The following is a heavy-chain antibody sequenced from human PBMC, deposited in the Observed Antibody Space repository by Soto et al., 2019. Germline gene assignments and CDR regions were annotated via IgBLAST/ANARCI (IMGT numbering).Heavy chain of an antibody. CDR1: GGSISSGGYY. CDR3: ARSVYGNYGMDV. D-gene: IGHD4-17*01. CDR2: IYYSGST. V-gene: IGHV4-31*03. J-gene: IGHJ6*02. Sequence: QVQLQESDPGLVKPSQTLSLTCTVSGGSISSGGYYWSWIRQHPGKGLEWIGYIYYSGSTDYNPSLKSRGTISVDTSKNQFSLKLSSVTAADTAVYYCARSVYGNYGMDVWGQGTTVTVSS.